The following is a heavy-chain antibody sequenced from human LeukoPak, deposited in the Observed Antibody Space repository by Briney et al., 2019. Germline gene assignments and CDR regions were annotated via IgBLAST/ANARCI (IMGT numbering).Heavy chain of an antibody. CDR3: LRVRVNGGRKGYFDP. Sequence: SETLSLTCTVSDGSNSSKSNSWRRIRQPPGKGLEWIGTIYYGGNTYYNPSLRSRVTLSVDSSKSHFSLNMRSLTAVDTAVYYCLRVRVNGGRKGYFDPWGQGTLVTVSS. V-gene: IGHV4-39*02. CDR1: DGSNSSKSNS. J-gene: IGHJ5*02. D-gene: IGHD1-26*01. CDR2: IYYGGNT.